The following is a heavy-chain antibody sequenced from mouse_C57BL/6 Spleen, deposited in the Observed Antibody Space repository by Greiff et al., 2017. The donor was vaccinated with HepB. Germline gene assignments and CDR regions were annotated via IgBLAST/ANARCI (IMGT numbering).Heavy chain of an antibody. J-gene: IGHJ2*01. Sequence: QVQLQQSGPELVKPGASVKISCKASGYAFSSSWMNWVKQRPGQGLEWIGWIYPRDGSTKYNEKFKGKATLTVDTSSSTAYMELHSLTSEDSAVYFCARPFNYYGSSPYYFDYWGQGTTLTVSS. V-gene: IGHV1-85*01. D-gene: IGHD1-1*01. CDR2: IYPRDGST. CDR3: ARPFNYYGSSPYYFDY. CDR1: GYAFSSSW.